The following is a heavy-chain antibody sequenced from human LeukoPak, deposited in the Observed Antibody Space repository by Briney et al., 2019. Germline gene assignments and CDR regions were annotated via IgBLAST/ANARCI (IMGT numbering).Heavy chain of an antibody. CDR3: ARRVRGSYGMDV. D-gene: IGHD4/OR15-4a*01. V-gene: IGHV4-59*08. CDR1: GGSISNYY. J-gene: IGHJ6*02. Sequence: SETLSLTRTVSGGSISNYYWSWIQQPPGKGLEWIGYIYYSGSTNSNPSLKSRVTILVDTSKNQFSLKLSSVTAADTAVYYCARRVRGSYGMDVWGQGTTVTVSS. CDR2: IYYSGST.